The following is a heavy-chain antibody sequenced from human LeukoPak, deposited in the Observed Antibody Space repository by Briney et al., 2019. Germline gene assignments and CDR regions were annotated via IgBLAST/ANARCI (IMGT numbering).Heavy chain of an antibody. CDR1: GGSLSNFY. D-gene: IGHD1-26*01. Sequence: SETLSLTCTVSGGSLSNFYWSWLRQAAGKRLEWIGLIYTTGITDYNPSLKSRVTMSIDTSKNQFSLRLSSVIAADTAVYYCARDLGRYDYWGHGTLVAVSS. CDR3: ARDLGRYDY. V-gene: IGHV4-4*07. J-gene: IGHJ4*01. CDR2: IYTTGIT.